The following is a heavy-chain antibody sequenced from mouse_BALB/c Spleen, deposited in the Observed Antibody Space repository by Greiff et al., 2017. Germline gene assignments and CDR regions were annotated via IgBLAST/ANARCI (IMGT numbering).Heavy chain of an antibody. CDR3: ARQPYYGYGYAMDY. D-gene: IGHD1-2*01. Sequence: DVMLVESGGGLVQPGGSLKLSCAASGFTFSSYTMSWVRQTPEKRLEWVAYISNGGGSTYYPDTVKGRFTISRDNAKNTLYLQMSSLKSEDTAMYYCARQPYYGYGYAMDYWGQGTSVTVSS. J-gene: IGHJ4*01. CDR1: GFTFSSYT. V-gene: IGHV5-12-2*01. CDR2: ISNGGGST.